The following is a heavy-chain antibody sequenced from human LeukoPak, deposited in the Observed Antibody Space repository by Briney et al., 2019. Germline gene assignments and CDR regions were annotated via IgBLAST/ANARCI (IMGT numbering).Heavy chain of an antibody. J-gene: IGHJ2*01. Sequence: ASVKVSCKASGYTFTSYYMHWVRQAPGQGLEWMGIINPSGGSTSYAQKFQGRVTMTGDTSTSTVYMELSSLRSEDTAVYYCARPVVPAARTASFDLWGRGTLVTVSS. V-gene: IGHV1-46*01. CDR2: INPSGGST. CDR1: GYTFTSYY. CDR3: ARPVVPAARTASFDL. D-gene: IGHD2-2*01.